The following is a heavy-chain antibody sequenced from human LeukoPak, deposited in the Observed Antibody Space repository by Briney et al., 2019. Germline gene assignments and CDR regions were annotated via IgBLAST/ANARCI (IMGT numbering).Heavy chain of an antibody. J-gene: IGHJ4*02. Sequence: SETLSLTCPVCGASVRAYHWTWIRQPPGKGLEWIGYIDTSGTTNYIPSLKSRAFISVDTSKNQFSLKLTSVAAADTAVYYCGGIATAGTVDFWGQGALVTVSS. CDR2: IDTSGTT. V-gene: IGHV4-4*09. CDR1: GASVRAYH. D-gene: IGHD6-13*01. CDR3: GGIATAGTVDF.